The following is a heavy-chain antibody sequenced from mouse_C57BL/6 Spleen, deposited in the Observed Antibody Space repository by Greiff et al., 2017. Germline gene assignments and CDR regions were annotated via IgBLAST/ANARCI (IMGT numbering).Heavy chain of an antibody. Sequence: QVQLQQPGAELVRPGSSVKLSCKASGYTFTSYWMHWVKQRPIQGLEWIGNIDPSDSETPYNQKFKDKATLTVDKSSSTAYMQLSSLTSEDSAVYYCGRRLYYYGSSWYFDVWGTGTTVTVSS. CDR3: GRRLYYYGSSWYFDV. CDR1: GYTFTSYW. V-gene: IGHV1-52*01. CDR2: IDPSDSET. J-gene: IGHJ1*03. D-gene: IGHD1-1*01.